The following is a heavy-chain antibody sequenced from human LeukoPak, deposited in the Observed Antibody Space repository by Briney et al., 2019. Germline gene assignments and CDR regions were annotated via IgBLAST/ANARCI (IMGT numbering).Heavy chain of an antibody. D-gene: IGHD3-10*01. V-gene: IGHV1-69*04. CDR2: IIPILGIA. CDR3: ARVNGARVRGVTDY. Sequence: SVKVSCKASGGTFSSYAISWVRQAPGQGLEWMGRIIPILGIANYAQKFQGRVTITADKSTSTAYMELSSLRSEDTAVYYCARVNGARVRGVTDYWGQGTLVTVSS. CDR1: GGTFSSYA. J-gene: IGHJ4*02.